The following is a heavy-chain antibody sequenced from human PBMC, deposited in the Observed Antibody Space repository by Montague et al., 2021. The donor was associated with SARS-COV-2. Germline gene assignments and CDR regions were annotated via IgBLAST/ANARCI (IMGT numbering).Heavy chain of an antibody. J-gene: IGHJ4*02. CDR3: ANDVRRGTAGRYDY. Sequence: SLRLSCAASGFTFTNFTMSWVRQAPGTGLEWVSLMRGSDYGAYYADSAKGRFTISRNNYKNTLYLQMNSLRAEDTAIYYCANDVRRGTAGRYDYWGQGTLVPVSS. V-gene: IGHV3-23*01. CDR2: MRGSDYGA. CDR1: GFTFTNFT. D-gene: IGHD1/OR15-1a*01.